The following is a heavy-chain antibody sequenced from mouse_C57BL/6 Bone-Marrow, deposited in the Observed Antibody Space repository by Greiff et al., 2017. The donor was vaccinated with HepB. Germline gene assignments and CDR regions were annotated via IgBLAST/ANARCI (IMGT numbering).Heavy chain of an antibody. J-gene: IGHJ1*03. Sequence: QVQLKESGAELVRPGASVTLSCKASGYTFTDYEMHWVKQTPVHGLEWIGAIDPETGGTAYNQKFKGKAILTADKSSSTAYMELRSLTSEDSAVYYCITTVVARYFDVWGTGTTVTVSS. CDR1: GYTFTDYE. CDR3: ITTVVARYFDV. CDR2: IDPETGGT. D-gene: IGHD1-1*01. V-gene: IGHV1-15*01.